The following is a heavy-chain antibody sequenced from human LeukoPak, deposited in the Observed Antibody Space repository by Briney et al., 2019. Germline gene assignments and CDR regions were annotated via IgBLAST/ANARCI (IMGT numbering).Heavy chain of an antibody. J-gene: IGHJ4*02. CDR1: GFTFSSYA. D-gene: IGHD3-9*01. CDR3: AKDDAGYYGYFDY. Sequence: GGSLRLSCAAPGFTFSSYAMSWVRQAPGKGLEWVSAISGSGGSTYYADSVKGRFTISRDNSKNTLYLQMNSLRAEDTAVYYCAKDDAGYYGYFDYWGQGSLVTVSS. V-gene: IGHV3-23*01. CDR2: ISGSGGST.